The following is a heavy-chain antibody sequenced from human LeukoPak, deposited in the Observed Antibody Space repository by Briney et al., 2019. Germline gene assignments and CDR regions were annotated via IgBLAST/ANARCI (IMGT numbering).Heavy chain of an antibody. V-gene: IGHV4-59*01. CDR3: ARGGYYYYGMDV. D-gene: IGHD5-12*01. J-gene: IGHJ6*02. Sequence: SETLSLTCTVSGGSISSYYWSWIRQPPGEGLEWIGYIYYSGSTNYNPSLKSRVTISVDTSKNQFSLKLSSVTAADTAVYYCARGGYYYYGMDVWGQGTTVTVSS. CDR2: IYYSGST. CDR1: GGSISSYY.